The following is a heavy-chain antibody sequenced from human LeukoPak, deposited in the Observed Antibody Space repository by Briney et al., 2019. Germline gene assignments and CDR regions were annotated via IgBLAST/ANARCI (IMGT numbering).Heavy chain of an antibody. CDR3: ARDWNGSGYPIDY. CDR1: GFTFSTYW. Sequence: GGSLRLSCAASGFTFSTYWMSWVRQAPGKGLEWVANIKLDGSEKYYVDSVKGRFTISGDNAKNSLYLQMNSLRAEDTAMYYCARDWNGSGYPIDYWGQGTLVTVSS. V-gene: IGHV3-7*01. CDR2: IKLDGSEK. J-gene: IGHJ4*02. D-gene: IGHD3-10*01.